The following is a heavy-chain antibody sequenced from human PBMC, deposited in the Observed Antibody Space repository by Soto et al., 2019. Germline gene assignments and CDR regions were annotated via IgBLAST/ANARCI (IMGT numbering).Heavy chain of an antibody. V-gene: IGHV4-59*01. D-gene: IGHD2-21*02. CDR3: ARDVLKVTAPFDY. CDR1: GGSISIYY. Sequence: ASETLSLTFIVSGGSISIYYWSCILQPPGNGLEWIGYIYYSGSKKYNPSIKSRVTISVDKSKNQFSLKMSSVTAADTAVYYCARDVLKVTAPFDYWGQGTLVTVSS. CDR2: IYYSGSK. J-gene: IGHJ4*02.